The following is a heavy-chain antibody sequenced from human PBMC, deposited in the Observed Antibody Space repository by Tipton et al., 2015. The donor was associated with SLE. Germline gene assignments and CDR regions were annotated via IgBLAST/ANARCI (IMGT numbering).Heavy chain of an antibody. V-gene: IGHV4-39*07. CDR3: ARDVGGLRWFDP. D-gene: IGHD3/OR15-3a*01. CDR1: GGPISSSSYY. CDR2: IYYSGST. Sequence: TLSLTCTVSGGPISSSSYYWGWIRQPPGKGLEWIGSIYYSGSTYYNPSLKSRVTISVDTSKNQFSLKLSSVTAADTAVYYCARDVGGLRWFDPWGQGTLVTVSS. J-gene: IGHJ5*02.